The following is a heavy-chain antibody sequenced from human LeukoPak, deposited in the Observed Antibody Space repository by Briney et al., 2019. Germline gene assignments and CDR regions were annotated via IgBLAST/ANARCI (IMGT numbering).Heavy chain of an antibody. CDR2: IHPEGNEK. V-gene: IGHV3-7*04. Sequence: HPGGSLRLSCAVSGFSFTNFWMSWVRQAPGRGLEWVANIHPEGNEKYHVESVKGRFTISRDNTKNLLFLQTNGLRVEDTAVYYCARGDAFSGDHWGQGTLVTVSS. CDR3: ARGDAFSGDH. J-gene: IGHJ4*02. CDR1: GFSFTNFW.